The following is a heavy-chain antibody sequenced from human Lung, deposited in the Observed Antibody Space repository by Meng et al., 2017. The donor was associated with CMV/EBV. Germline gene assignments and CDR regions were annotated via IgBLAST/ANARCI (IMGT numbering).Heavy chain of an antibody. CDR1: GESLSGYY. V-gene: IGHV4-34*01. Sequence: TLSLTCXIYGESLSGYYWSWIRQTPGKGLEWIGEIRHSGDITNYNPSLTSRVTISVDTSKNQFSLKLNSVTAADTAVHYCARSRAAWDWFDPWGQGTLVTVSS. CDR2: IRHSGDIT. D-gene: IGHD6-13*01. J-gene: IGHJ5*02. CDR3: ARSRAAWDWFDP.